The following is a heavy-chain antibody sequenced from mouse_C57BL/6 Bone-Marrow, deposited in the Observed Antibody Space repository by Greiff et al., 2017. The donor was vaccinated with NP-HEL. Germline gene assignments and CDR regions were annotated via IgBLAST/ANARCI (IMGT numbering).Heavy chain of an antibody. V-gene: IGHV5-16*01. J-gene: IGHJ4*01. CDR2: INYDGSST. CDR3: ARERDYYGSSLGAMDY. Sequence: EVKLMESEGGLVQPGSSMKLSCTASGFTFSDYYMAWVRQVPEKGLEWVANINYDGSSTYYLDSLKSRFIISRDNAKNILYLQMSSLKSEDTATYYCARERDYYGSSLGAMDYWGQGTSVTVSS. D-gene: IGHD1-1*01. CDR1: GFTFSDYY.